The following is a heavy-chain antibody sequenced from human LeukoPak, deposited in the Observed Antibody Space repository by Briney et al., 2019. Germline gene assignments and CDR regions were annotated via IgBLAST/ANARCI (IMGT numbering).Heavy chain of an antibody. CDR3: ATDRNSGKYYDY. CDR2: ICSNDNNT. Sequence: PGGSLRLSCAASGFTFSSYAMNWVRQAPGKGLEWVSAICSNDNNTYYANSVKGRFTISRDNSKNTLSLQMDSLRAEDTAVYYCATDRNSGKYYDYWGQGTLVTVSS. J-gene: IGHJ4*02. D-gene: IGHD1-26*01. V-gene: IGHV3-23*01. CDR1: GFTFSSYA.